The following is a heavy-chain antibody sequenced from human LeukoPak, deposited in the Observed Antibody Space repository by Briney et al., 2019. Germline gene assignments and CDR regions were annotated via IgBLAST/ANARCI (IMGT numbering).Heavy chain of an antibody. V-gene: IGHV3-7*01. Sequence: SGGSLRLSCAASGFTFSNYWMIWVRQAPGKGREWVANINEDASKKYYVDSVEGRFTISRDDAKNSLYLQMNSLRAEDTAMYYCATSTYSSSPSWGQGTPVTVSS. CDR2: INEDASKK. J-gene: IGHJ5*02. CDR1: GFTFSNYW. D-gene: IGHD6-6*01. CDR3: ATSTYSSSPS.